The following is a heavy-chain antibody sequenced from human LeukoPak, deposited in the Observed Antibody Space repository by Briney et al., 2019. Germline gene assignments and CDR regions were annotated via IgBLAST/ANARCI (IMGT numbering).Heavy chain of an antibody. D-gene: IGHD6-6*01. Sequence: SVKVSCKASGGTFSSYAISWVRQAPGQGLEWMGGIIPIFGTANYAQKFQGRVTITTDESTSTAYMELSSLRSDDTAVYYCARDAGFYSSSFLPFDYWGQGTLVTVSS. CDR1: GGTFSSYA. CDR3: ARDAGFYSSSFLPFDY. CDR2: IIPIFGTA. J-gene: IGHJ4*02. V-gene: IGHV1-69*05.